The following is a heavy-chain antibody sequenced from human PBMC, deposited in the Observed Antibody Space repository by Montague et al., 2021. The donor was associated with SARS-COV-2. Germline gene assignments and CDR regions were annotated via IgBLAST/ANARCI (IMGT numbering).Heavy chain of an antibody. CDR2: INNSGSA. J-gene: IGHJ4*02. CDR3: AGRGGSCAPVACHD. CDR1: GGSFNDYY. V-gene: IGHV4-34*01. D-gene: IGHD2-2*01. Sequence: SETLSLTCAVYGGSFNDYYWSWICLAPGKGLEWIGEINNSGSAKYNPYNPSLRRRVTMSVDKSKNQFSLNLHAVTAAATAVYYCAGRGGSCAPVACHDWGQGTLVSVSS.